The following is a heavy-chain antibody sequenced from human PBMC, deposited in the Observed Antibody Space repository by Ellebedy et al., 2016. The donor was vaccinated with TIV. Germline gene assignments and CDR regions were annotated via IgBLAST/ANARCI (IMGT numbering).Heavy chain of an antibody. J-gene: IGHJ4*02. V-gene: IGHV3-74*01. CDR1: GFTFSSYW. CDR2: INSDGSST. Sequence: GGSLRLXXAASGFTFSSYWMHWVRQAPGKGLVWVSRINSDGSSTSYADSVKGRFTISRDNAKNTLYLQMNSLRAEDTAVYYCANLGDSSGLDYWGQGTLVTVSS. CDR3: ANLGDSSGLDY. D-gene: IGHD6-19*01.